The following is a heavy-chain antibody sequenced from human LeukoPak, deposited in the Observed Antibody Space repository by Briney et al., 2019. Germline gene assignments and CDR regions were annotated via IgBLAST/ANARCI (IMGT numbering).Heavy chain of an antibody. D-gene: IGHD4-11*01. V-gene: IGHV3-48*01. CDR1: GFTLSSYS. CDR2: ISSSSNTI. CDR3: ARAPPYNNYPFHFDY. J-gene: IGHJ4*02. Sequence: PGGSLRLSCAASGFTLSSYSMNWVRQAPGKGLEWVSYISSSSNTIYYADSVKGRFTISRDNAKNSLYLQMNSLRAEDTAVYYCARAPPYNNYPFHFDYWGQGTLVTVSS.